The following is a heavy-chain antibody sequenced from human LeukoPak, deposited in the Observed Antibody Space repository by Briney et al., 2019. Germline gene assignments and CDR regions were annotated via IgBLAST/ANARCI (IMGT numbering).Heavy chain of an antibody. V-gene: IGHV4-38-2*02. D-gene: IGHD1-26*01. CDR3: ARDLSSGSYPNWFDP. CDR1: GYSISSGYY. Sequence: SETLSLTCTVSGYSISSGYYWGWIRQPPGKGLEWIGSIYHSGSTYYNPSLKSRVTISADTSKNQFSLKLSSVTAADTAVYYCARDLSSGSYPNWFDPWGQGTLVTVSS. CDR2: IYHSGST. J-gene: IGHJ5*02.